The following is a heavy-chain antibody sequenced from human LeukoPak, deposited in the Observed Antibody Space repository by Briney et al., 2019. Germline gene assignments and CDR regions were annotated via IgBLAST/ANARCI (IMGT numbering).Heavy chain of an antibody. CDR1: GYTFTGYY. CDR3: AGIAVAGEFDY. CDR2: ISAYNGNT. Sequence: ASVKVSCKASGYTFTGYYMHWVRQAPGQGLEWMGWISAYNGNTNYAQKLQGRVTMTTDTSTSTAYMELRSLRSDDTAVYYCAGIAVAGEFDYWGQGTLVTVSS. D-gene: IGHD6-19*01. V-gene: IGHV1-18*04. J-gene: IGHJ4*02.